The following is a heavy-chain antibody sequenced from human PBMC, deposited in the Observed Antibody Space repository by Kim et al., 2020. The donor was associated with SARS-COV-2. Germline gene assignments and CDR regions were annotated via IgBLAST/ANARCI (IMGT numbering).Heavy chain of an antibody. CDR2: IDPSDSYT. J-gene: IGHJ6*02. Sequence: GESLKISCKGSGYSFTSYWISWVRQMPGKGLEWMGRIDPSDSYTNYSPSFQGHVTISADKSISTAYLQWSSLKASDTAMYYCARQMDIAAAGTQYYYYYGMDVWGQGTTVTVSS. CDR3: ARQMDIAAAGTQYYYYYGMDV. V-gene: IGHV5-10-1*01. D-gene: IGHD6-13*01. CDR1: GYSFTSYW.